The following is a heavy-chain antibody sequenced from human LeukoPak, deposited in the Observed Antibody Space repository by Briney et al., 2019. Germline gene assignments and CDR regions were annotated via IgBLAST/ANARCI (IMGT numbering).Heavy chain of an antibody. D-gene: IGHD3-10*01. CDR1: GGSFSGYY. Sequence: SETLSLTCAVYGGSFSGYYWSWIRQPPGKGLEWIGEINHSGSTNYNPSLKSRVTISVDTSNNQFSLKLSSVTAADTAVYYCARRRTYGSGSLDYWGQGTLVTVSS. V-gene: IGHV4-34*01. J-gene: IGHJ4*02. CDR2: INHSGST. CDR3: ARRRTYGSGSLDY.